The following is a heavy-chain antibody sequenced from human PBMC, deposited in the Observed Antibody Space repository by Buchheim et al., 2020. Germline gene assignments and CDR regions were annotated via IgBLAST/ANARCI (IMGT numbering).Heavy chain of an antibody. CDR2: INPGSEKT. Sequence: VELVQSGTEVKKPGTSVKLSCKGSGYIFTSFTMHWVRQAPGQGLEWMGWINPGSEKTKYSQKFHDRITITRDIAADQAYMELSGLRAEDTAVYFCARGWFGDYWGQGTL. CDR1: GYIFTSFT. J-gene: IGHJ4*02. CDR3: ARGWFGDY. V-gene: IGHV1-3*01. D-gene: IGHD3-10*01.